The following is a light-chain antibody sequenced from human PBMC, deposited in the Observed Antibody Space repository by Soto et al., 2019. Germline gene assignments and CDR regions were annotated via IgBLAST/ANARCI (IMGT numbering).Light chain of an antibody. CDR3: QQYGSSPYN. V-gene: IGKV3-20*01. J-gene: IGKJ2*01. Sequence: DIVLTQSPGTLSLSPGERATLSCRASQSVTSSYLAWYQQKPGQAPRLLIYGASRRATGIPDRFSGSGSGTDFTLTISRLEPEDCAVYYCQQYGSSPYNFGRGTKLEIK. CDR2: GAS. CDR1: QSVTSSY.